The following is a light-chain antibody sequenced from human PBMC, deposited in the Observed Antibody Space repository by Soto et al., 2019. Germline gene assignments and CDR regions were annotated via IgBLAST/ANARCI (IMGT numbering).Light chain of an antibody. V-gene: IGLV2-14*01. CDR3: SSYTSSSTRV. J-gene: IGLJ1*01. CDR1: SSDVGGYNY. CDR2: DVS. Sequence: QSALTQPASVSGSPGQSITISCTGTSSDVGGYNYVSWYHQHPGKAPKLMIYDVSNRPSGVSNRFSGSKSGNTASLTIPGRQAEGEAYYDGSSYTSSSTRVFGTGTKLTVL.